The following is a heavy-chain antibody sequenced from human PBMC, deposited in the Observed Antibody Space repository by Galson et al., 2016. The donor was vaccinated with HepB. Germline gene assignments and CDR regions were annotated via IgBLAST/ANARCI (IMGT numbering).Heavy chain of an antibody. CDR3: AHSSRITFFGLPYYCGS. CDR1: GFSVTSSGEG. V-gene: IGHV2-5*02. CDR2: VYWDDDK. Sequence: PALVKPTQTLTLTCTFSGFSVTSSGEGVGWIRQPPGKALEWLAHVYWDDDKRFSPSLQSRLAITKDTSKNQVVLTMTIMDPVDTATYYCAHSSRITFFGLPYYCGSWAPRTLVSVSS. J-gene: IGHJ4*02. D-gene: IGHD3-3*01.